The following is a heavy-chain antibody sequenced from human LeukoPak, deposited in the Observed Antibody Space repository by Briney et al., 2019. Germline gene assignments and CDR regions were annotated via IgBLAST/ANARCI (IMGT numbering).Heavy chain of an antibody. V-gene: IGHV3-74*01. CDR3: ARDEVWFGELFSADYYYGMDA. D-gene: IGHD3-10*01. CDR2: INSDGSST. CDR1: GFTFSSYW. Sequence: GGSLRLSCAASGFTFSSYWMHWVRQAPGKGLVWVSRINSDGSSTSYADSVKGRFTISRDNAKNTLYLQMNSLRAEDTAVYYCARDEVWFGELFSADYYYGMDAWGQGTTVTVSS. J-gene: IGHJ6*02.